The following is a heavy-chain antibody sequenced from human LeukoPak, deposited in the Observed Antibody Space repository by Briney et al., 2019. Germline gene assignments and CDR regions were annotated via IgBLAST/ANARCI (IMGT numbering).Heavy chain of an antibody. CDR1: GYAFTAYY. D-gene: IGHD2-15*01. V-gene: IGHV1-2*02. CDR3: AKDWVAARMFDH. J-gene: IGHJ4*02. CDR2: INPSSGGS. Sequence: ASVTVSCKASGYAFTAYYMHWVRQAPGHGLEWMGWINPSSGGSNYAQKFQGRVTMTRDTSIATAYMELSRLTSDDTAVYYCAKDWVAARMFDHWGLGTLVTVSS.